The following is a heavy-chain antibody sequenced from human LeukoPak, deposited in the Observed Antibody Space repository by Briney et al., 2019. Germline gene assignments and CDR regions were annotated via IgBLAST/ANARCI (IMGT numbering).Heavy chain of an antibody. J-gene: IGHJ3*02. CDR1: GGSISSYY. D-gene: IGHD2-2*01. V-gene: IGHV4-59*01. CDR3: ARDRSDQYAFDI. CDR2: NYYSGST. Sequence: SETLSLTCTVSGGSISSYYWSWIRQPPGKGLEWIGYNYYSGSTNYNPSLKSRVTISVDTSKNQFSLKLTSVTAAATAVYYCARDRSDQYAFDIWGQGTMVTVSS.